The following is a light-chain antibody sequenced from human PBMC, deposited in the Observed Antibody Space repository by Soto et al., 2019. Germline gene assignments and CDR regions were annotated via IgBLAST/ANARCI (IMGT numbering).Light chain of an antibody. J-gene: IGKJ4*01. Sequence: EVVLTQSPGTLSLSPGERATLSCRASQSVSSFYLAWYQQKPGQAPRLLIYGASSRATGIPDRFSGSGSGTDFTLIINRLEPEDFAVYFCQQYGTSPLTFGGGTKVDSK. CDR3: QQYGTSPLT. V-gene: IGKV3-20*01. CDR1: QSVSSFY. CDR2: GAS.